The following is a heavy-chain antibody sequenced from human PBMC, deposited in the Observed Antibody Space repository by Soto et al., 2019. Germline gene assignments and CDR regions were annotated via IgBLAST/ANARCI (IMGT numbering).Heavy chain of an antibody. Sequence: QLQLQESGPGLVKPSETLSLTCTVSGGSISSSSYYWGWIRQPPGKGLEWIGSIYYSGSTYYNPSLKSRVTISVDTSKNQFSLKLSSVTAADTAVYYCASWGQGIAAGYNWFDPWGQGTLVTVSS. CDR3: ASWGQGIAAGYNWFDP. D-gene: IGHD6-13*01. V-gene: IGHV4-39*01. J-gene: IGHJ5*02. CDR1: GGSISSSSYY. CDR2: IYYSGST.